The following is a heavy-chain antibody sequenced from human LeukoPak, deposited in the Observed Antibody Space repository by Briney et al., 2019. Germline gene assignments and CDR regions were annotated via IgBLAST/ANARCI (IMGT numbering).Heavy chain of an antibody. V-gene: IGHV1-18*01. Sequence: ASVKVSCKASGYTFTSYGISWVRQAPGQGLEWMGWISTYNGNTNYAQKLQGRVTMTTDTSTSTAYMELRSLRSDDTAVYYCARNYDYGVYVVEYFQHWGQGTLVTVSS. CDR1: GYTFTSYG. J-gene: IGHJ1*01. CDR3: ARNYDYGVYVVEYFQH. CDR2: ISTYNGNT. D-gene: IGHD4-17*01.